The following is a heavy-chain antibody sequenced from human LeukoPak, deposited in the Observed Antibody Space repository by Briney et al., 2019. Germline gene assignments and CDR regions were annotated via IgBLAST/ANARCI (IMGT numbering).Heavy chain of an antibody. J-gene: IGHJ4*02. Sequence: GGSLRLSCAVSGVTVSSTDMSWVRQAPGKGLEWVSVIFSGGGTYYTGSVKGRFTISRDNSKNTLYPQMNSLRAEDTAVYYCARDLDGPENYWGQGTLVTVSS. CDR1: GVTVSSTD. CDR3: ARDLDGPENY. CDR2: IFSGGGT. D-gene: IGHD3-3*01. V-gene: IGHV3-53*01.